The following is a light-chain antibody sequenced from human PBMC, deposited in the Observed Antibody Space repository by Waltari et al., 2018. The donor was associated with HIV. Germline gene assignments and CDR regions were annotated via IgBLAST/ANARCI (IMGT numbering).Light chain of an antibody. CDR1: QSVSTY. V-gene: IGKV3-11*01. J-gene: IGKJ4*02. Sequence: IVLTQSQATLSLSPGQRATLSCRASQSVSTYLAWYQQKPGQSPRHRIYDASNRATGIPARFSGSGSGTDFTLSISSLEPEDFAVDYCQQRSNWPSFGGGTKVDIK. CDR2: DAS. CDR3: QQRSNWPS.